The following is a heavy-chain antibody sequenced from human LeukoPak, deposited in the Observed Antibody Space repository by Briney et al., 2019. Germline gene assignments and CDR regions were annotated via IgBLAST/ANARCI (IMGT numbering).Heavy chain of an antibody. Sequence: ASVKVSCKASGYTFTGYYMHWVRQAPGQGPEWMGWINPNSGGTNYAQKFQGRVTMTRDTSISTAYMELSRLRSDDTAVYYCARFLSKQQLSDYWGQGTLVTVSS. CDR2: INPNSGGT. D-gene: IGHD6-13*01. V-gene: IGHV1-2*02. CDR1: GYTFTGYY. J-gene: IGHJ4*02. CDR3: ARFLSKQQLSDY.